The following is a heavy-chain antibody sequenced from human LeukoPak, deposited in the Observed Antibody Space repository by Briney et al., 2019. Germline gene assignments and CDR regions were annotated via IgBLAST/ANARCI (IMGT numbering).Heavy chain of an antibody. CDR3: ARTYYDSSGHRNFDY. CDR1: GFTFSSYE. J-gene: IGHJ4*02. D-gene: IGHD3-22*01. Sequence: GGSLRLSCAASGFTFSSYEMNWVRKAPGKGLEWVLYISSSGSTIYYADSVKGRFTISRDNAKNSLYLQMNSLRAEDTAVYYCARTYYDSSGHRNFDYWGQGTLVTVSS. CDR2: ISSSGSTI. V-gene: IGHV3-48*03.